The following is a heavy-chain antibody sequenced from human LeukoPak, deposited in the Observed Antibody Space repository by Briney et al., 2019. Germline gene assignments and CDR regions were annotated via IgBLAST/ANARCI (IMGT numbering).Heavy chain of an antibody. J-gene: IGHJ4*02. CDR2: ISGSGTTI. Sequence: GGSLRLSCAASGFTFSRCGIHWVRQAPGKGLEWLSYISGSGTTIYYADSVKGRFTISRDNAKNSLSLQMNSLRAEDTAVYYCAREEWELRAAYFDYWGQGTLVTVSS. CDR1: GFTFSRCG. CDR3: AREEWELRAAYFDY. D-gene: IGHD1-26*01. V-gene: IGHV3-48*04.